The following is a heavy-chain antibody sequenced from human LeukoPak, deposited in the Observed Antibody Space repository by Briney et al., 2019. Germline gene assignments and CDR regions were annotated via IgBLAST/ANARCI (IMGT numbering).Heavy chain of an antibody. CDR3: TSEEYGSGSSPIDY. Sequence: GGSLRLSCTASGCTFGDYAMSWFRQAPGKGLEWVGFIRSKAYGGTTEYAACVRGRFTISRDDSQSIAYLQMNSLKTEDTAVYYCTSEEYGSGSSPIDYWGQGTLVTVSS. CDR2: IRSKAYGGTT. J-gene: IGHJ4*02. CDR1: GCTFGDYA. D-gene: IGHD3-10*01. V-gene: IGHV3-49*03.